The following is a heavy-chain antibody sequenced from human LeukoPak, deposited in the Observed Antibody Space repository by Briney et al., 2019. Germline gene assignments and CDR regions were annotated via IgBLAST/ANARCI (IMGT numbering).Heavy chain of an antibody. CDR3: AKDRRPGIAAAESLGY. V-gene: IGHV3-23*01. D-gene: IGHD6-13*01. CDR1: GFTFSSYA. Sequence: GGSLRLSCAASGFTFSSYAMSWVRQAPGKGLEWVSAISGSGGSTYYADSVKGWFTISRDNSKNTLYLQMNSLRAEDTAVYYCAKDRRPGIAAAESLGYWGQGTLVTVSS. CDR2: ISGSGGST. J-gene: IGHJ4*02.